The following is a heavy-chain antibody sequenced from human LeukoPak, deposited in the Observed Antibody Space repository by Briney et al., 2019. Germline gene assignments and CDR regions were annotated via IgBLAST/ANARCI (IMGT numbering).Heavy chain of an antibody. CDR3: ARDSGTGY. V-gene: IGHV4-34*01. CDR2: INHSGST. D-gene: IGHD1-1*01. Sequence: GSLRLSCVVSGFSVSNNYVSWVRQPPGKGLEWIGEINHSGSTNYNPSLKSRVTISVDTSKNQFSLKLSSVTAADTAVYYCARDSGTGYWGQGTLVTVSS. CDR1: GFSVSNNY. J-gene: IGHJ4*02.